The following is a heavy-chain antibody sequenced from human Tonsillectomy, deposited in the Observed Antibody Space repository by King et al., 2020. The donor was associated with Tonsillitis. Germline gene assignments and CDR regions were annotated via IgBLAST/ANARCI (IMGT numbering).Heavy chain of an antibody. CDR2: IYYSGST. Sequence: VQLQESDPGLVKPSETLSLTCTVSGGSISSYYWNWIRQPPGKGLEWIGYIYYSGSTNYNPSLKSRVTISVDTSKNQFFLKLSSVTAADTAVYYCASTSLPIFGGYHYYYGMDVWGQGTTVTVSS. V-gene: IGHV4-59*01. D-gene: IGHD3-3*01. CDR1: GGSISSYY. J-gene: IGHJ6*02. CDR3: ASTSLPIFGGYHYYYGMDV.